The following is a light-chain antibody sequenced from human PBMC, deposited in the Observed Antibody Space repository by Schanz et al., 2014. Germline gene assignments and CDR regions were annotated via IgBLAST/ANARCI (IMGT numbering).Light chain of an antibody. J-gene: IGLJ1*01. CDR1: SSNIGTNT. V-gene: IGLV1-44*01. CDR3: CSYAGSNNFCV. CDR2: NND. Sequence: QSVLTQPPSASGTPGQRVTISCSGSSSNIGTNTVNWYQQVPGAAPKLLIYNNDQRPSGVPGRFSGSKSGTSASLAISGLQAEDEADYYCCSYAGSNNFCVFGTGTKLTVL.